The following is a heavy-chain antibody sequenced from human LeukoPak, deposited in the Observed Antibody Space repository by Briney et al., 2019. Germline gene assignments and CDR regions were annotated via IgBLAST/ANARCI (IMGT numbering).Heavy chain of an antibody. Sequence: AASVKVSCKPSGYTFTDYNVYWVRQAPEQGLEWMGWIHPKTGGTVYAQKFQGRVTMTRDTSISTAYMELSRLRSDDTAVYYCARDNTAIAASDYWGQGTLVTVSS. CDR1: GYTFTDYN. CDR2: IHPKTGGT. J-gene: IGHJ4*02. V-gene: IGHV1-2*02. D-gene: IGHD6-13*01. CDR3: ARDNTAIAASDY.